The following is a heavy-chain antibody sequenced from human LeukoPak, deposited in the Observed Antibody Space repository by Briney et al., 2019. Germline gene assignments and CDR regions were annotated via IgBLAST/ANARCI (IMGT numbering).Heavy chain of an antibody. J-gene: IGHJ6*02. CDR3: ARDFGRDGYNFALYYYGMDV. V-gene: IGHV4-4*02. CDR1: GGSISSSNW. Sequence: SETLSLTCAVSGGSISSSNWWSWVRQPPGKGLEWIGEIYHSGSTNYNPSLKSRVTISVDKSKNQFSLKLSSVTAADTAVYYCARDFGRDGYNFALYYYGMDVWGQGTTVTVSS. CDR2: IYHSGST. D-gene: IGHD5-24*01.